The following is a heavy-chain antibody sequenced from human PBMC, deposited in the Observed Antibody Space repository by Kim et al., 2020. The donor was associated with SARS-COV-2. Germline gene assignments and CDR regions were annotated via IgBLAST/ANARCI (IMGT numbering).Heavy chain of an antibody. CDR2: IIPIFGTA. D-gene: IGHD3-9*01. V-gene: IGHV1-69*13. CDR1: GGTFSSYA. Sequence: SVKVSCKASGGTFSSYAISWVRQAPGQGLEWMGGIIPIFGTANYAQKFQGRVTITADESTSTAYMELSSLRSEDTAVYYCARASSSIFFHERAFDIWGQGTMVTVSS. J-gene: IGHJ3*02. CDR3: ARASSSIFFHERAFDI.